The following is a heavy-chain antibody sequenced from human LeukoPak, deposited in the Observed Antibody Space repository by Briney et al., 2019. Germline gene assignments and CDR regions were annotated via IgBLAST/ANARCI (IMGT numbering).Heavy chain of an antibody. CDR1: GFTFSRFE. Sequence: GGSLRLSCAASGFTFSRFEMNWVRQGPGRGLEWVSYISGSGSTKYYAETAKGRFTISRDNGKNSLYLQMNSLRAEDTAVYYCARDYGGVMFDSWGQGTLVTVSS. J-gene: IGHJ4*02. CDR3: ARDYGGVMFDS. D-gene: IGHD4-23*01. CDR2: ISGSGSTK. V-gene: IGHV3-48*03.